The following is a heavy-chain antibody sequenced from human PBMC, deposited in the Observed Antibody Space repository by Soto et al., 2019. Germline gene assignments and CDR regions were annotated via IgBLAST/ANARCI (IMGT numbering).Heavy chain of an antibody. CDR2: IYYSGST. Sequence: QVQLQESGPGLVKPSQTLSLTCTVSGGSISSGGYYWSWIRQHPGKGLEWIGYIYYSGSTYYNPSLKSRVTTSVDTSKNQFALKLSSVTAADTAVYYCARDRGPDYGGYWYFDLWGRGTLVTVSS. V-gene: IGHV4-31*03. D-gene: IGHD4-17*01. J-gene: IGHJ2*01. CDR3: ARDRGPDYGGYWYFDL. CDR1: GGSISSGGYY.